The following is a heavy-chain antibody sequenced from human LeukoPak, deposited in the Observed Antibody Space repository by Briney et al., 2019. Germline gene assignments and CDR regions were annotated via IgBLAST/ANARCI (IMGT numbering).Heavy chain of an antibody. Sequence: ASVKVSCKASGYTFTTYYIHWVRQAPGQGLEWMGIINPSDDSTRYAKKFQGRVTMTRDMSTNTVYMELSSLRSEDTAIYYCASRVTANSVFDYWGQGTLVTVSS. CDR3: ASRVTANSVFDY. J-gene: IGHJ4*02. CDR1: GYTFTTYY. CDR2: INPSDDST. V-gene: IGHV1-46*01. D-gene: IGHD2-21*02.